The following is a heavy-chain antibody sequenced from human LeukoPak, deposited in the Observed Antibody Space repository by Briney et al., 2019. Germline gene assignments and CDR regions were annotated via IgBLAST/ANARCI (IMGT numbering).Heavy chain of an antibody. Sequence: GGSLRLSCAASGFTFSNAWMSWVRQAPGKGLEWVANIKEDGSDKQYVDSVRGRFTISRDNAKNSVSLQMDGLRAEDTAVYHCVRESDVWSGPGIGRPLDVWGKGTTVTVSS. CDR2: IKEDGSDK. CDR1: GFTFSNAW. V-gene: IGHV3-7*01. J-gene: IGHJ6*04. D-gene: IGHD3-3*01. CDR3: VRESDVWSGPGIGRPLDV.